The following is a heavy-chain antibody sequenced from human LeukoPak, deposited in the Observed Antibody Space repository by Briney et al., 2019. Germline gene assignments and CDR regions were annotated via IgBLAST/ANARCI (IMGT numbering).Heavy chain of an antibody. J-gene: IGHJ4*02. CDR1: GFTFSSYW. Sequence: GGSLRLSCAASGFTFSSYWMHWVRQAPGKGLVWVSRINSDGSSTSYADSVKGRFTISRDNAKNTLYLQMNSLRAEDTAVYYCARDPSLEGSGPSIDYWGQGTLVIVSS. CDR3: ARDPSLEGSGPSIDY. D-gene: IGHD6-19*01. V-gene: IGHV3-74*01. CDR2: INSDGSST.